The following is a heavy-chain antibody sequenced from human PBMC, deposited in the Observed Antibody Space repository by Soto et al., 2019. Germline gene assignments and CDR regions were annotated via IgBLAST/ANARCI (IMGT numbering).Heavy chain of an antibody. Sequence: ESGPTLVNPTQTLTLTCRFSGFSLKSTGVGVGWIRQPPGKALEWLALIYWDDDKRYSPSLKSRLTITKDTSKNQVVLTMTNMDPVDTATYYCTLGGSGYYLSNWFDPWGQGTLVTVSS. D-gene: IGHD3-22*01. V-gene: IGHV2-5*02. J-gene: IGHJ5*02. CDR3: TLGGSGYYLSNWFDP. CDR1: GFSLKSTGVG. CDR2: IYWDDDK.